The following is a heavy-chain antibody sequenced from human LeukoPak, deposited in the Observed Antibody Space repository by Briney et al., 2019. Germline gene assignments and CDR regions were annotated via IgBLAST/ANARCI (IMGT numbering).Heavy chain of an antibody. CDR3: ARGRLDYYYMDV. CDR1: GGSLSGYF. Sequence: NPSETLSLTCAVYGGSLSGYFWSWIRQPPGKGLEWIGEIHRTGATNYKPSLKSRVSISLDMSKNQLSLEMRSVTAADTAVYYCARGRLDYYYMDVWGRGTTVTVSS. V-gene: IGHV4-34*01. J-gene: IGHJ6*03. CDR2: IHRTGAT. D-gene: IGHD3-9*01.